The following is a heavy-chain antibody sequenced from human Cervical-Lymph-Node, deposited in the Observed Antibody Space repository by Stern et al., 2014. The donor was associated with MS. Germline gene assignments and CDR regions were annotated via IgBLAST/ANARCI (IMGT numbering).Heavy chain of an antibody. Sequence: VQLVESGPGLVKPSETLSLTCTVSGGFIKSYYWSWVQQSAGKGLEWIGRFHFSGNSNYNPSLKSRVTMSVDTAKSQFSLQLTSVTAADSAVYYCARDGGFCTNRVCPKYYHSGMDVWGQGTTVTVSS. CDR3: ARDGGFCTNRVCPKYYHSGMDV. D-gene: IGHD2-8*01. CDR2: FHFSGNS. V-gene: IGHV4-4*07. J-gene: IGHJ6*02. CDR1: GGFIKSYY.